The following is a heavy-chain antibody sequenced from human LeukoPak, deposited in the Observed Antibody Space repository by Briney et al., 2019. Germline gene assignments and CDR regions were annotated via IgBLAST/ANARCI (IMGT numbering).Heavy chain of an antibody. CDR1: GGSFSGYY. V-gene: IGHV4-34*01. CDR3: ARTRLLYYDFWSGYLNA. CDR2: INHSGST. Sequence: SETLSLTCAVYGGSFSGYYWSWIRQPPGKGLEWIGEINHSGSTNYNPSLKSRVTISVDTSKNQFSLKLSSVTAADTAVYYCARTRLLYYDFWSGYLNAWGQGTLVTVSS. J-gene: IGHJ5*02. D-gene: IGHD3-3*01.